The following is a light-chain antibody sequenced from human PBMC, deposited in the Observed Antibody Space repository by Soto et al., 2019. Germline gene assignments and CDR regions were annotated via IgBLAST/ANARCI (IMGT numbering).Light chain of an antibody. Sequence: EIVLTQSPGTLSLSPGERATLSCRASQSVSRSYLAWYQQKPSQAPRLLIYGASSRTTGIPDRFSGSGSGTDFSLTIGKLELEDSGVYYCQQYDGSPPFTFGPGTKVDIK. V-gene: IGKV3-20*01. CDR2: GAS. J-gene: IGKJ3*01. CDR1: QSVSRSY. CDR3: QQYDGSPPFT.